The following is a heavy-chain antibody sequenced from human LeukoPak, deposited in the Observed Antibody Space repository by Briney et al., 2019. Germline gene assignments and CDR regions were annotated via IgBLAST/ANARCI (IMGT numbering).Heavy chain of an antibody. D-gene: IGHD7-27*01. V-gene: IGHV4-59*01. CDR2: IYHTGST. CDR1: GGSISSYY. CDR3: ASRKLGNDY. Sequence: SETLSLTCKVSGGSISSYYWSWIRQPPGKGLEWIGYIYHTGSTSYSPSLKSRVTISADTSQNQFSLKLSSVTAADTAVYYCASRKLGNDYWGQGTLVTVSS. J-gene: IGHJ4*02.